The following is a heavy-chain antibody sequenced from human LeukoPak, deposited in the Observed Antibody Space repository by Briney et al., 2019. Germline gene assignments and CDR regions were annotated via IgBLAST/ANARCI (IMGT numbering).Heavy chain of an antibody. Sequence: GASVKVSCKASGYTFTSYGISWVRQAPGQGLEWMGWISAYNGNTNYAQKLQGRVTMTTDTSTSTAYMELRSLRSDDTAVYYCASDGYSSGWYVLDYWGQGTLVTVSS. CDR1: GYTFTSYG. D-gene: IGHD6-19*01. J-gene: IGHJ4*02. CDR3: ASDGYSSGWYVLDY. CDR2: ISAYNGNT. V-gene: IGHV1-18*01.